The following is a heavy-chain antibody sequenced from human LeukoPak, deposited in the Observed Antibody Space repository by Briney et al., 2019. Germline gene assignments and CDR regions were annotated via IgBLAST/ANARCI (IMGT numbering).Heavy chain of an antibody. V-gene: IGHV4-30-4*01. CDR3: ARIHSSGYYSADY. J-gene: IGHJ4*02. CDR1: DGSISSGDYY. D-gene: IGHD3-22*01. Sequence: SQTLSLTCTVSDGSISSGDYYWSWIRQPPGKGLEWIGYIYYSGSTYYNPSLKSRVTISVDTSKNQFSLKLSSVTAADTAVYYCARIHSSGYYSADYWGQGTLVTVSS. CDR2: IYYSGST.